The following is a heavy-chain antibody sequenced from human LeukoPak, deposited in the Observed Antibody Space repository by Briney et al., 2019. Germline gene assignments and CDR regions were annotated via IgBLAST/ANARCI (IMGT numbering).Heavy chain of an antibody. D-gene: IGHD2-21*02. CDR1: GFTFSSYS. CDR3: AKDRGDLPPYFDY. Sequence: PGGSLRLSCAASGFTFSSYSMNWFRQAPGKGLEWVSSISSGSSYIYYADSVKGRFTISRDNAKDSLYLQMNSLRAEDSAVYYCAKDRGDLPPYFDYWGQGTLVTVSS. V-gene: IGHV3-21*01. J-gene: IGHJ4*02. CDR2: ISSGSSYI.